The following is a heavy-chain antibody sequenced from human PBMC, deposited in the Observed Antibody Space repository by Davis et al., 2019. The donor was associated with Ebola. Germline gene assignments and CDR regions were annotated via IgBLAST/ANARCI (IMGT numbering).Heavy chain of an antibody. Sequence: ASVKVSCKASGYTFTSHAMNWVRQAPGQGLEWMGWINTNTGNPTYAQGFTGRFVFSLDTSVSTAYLQINSLKAEDTAVYYCARVIGSNSWKYGMDVWGKGTMVTVSS. J-gene: IGHJ6*04. CDR2: INTNTGNP. CDR3: ARVIGSNSWKYGMDV. CDR1: GYTFTSHA. V-gene: IGHV7-4-1*02. D-gene: IGHD2-2*01.